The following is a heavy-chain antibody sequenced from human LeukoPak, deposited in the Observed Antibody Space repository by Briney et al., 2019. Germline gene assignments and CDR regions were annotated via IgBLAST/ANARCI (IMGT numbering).Heavy chain of an antibody. CDR3: AKETSGSFDY. V-gene: IGHV3-23*01. CDR1: GFTFSSYS. Sequence: PGGSLRLSCAASGFTFSSYSMTWVRQAPGEGLEWVSAISGSGGSTYYADSVKGRFTISRDNSKNTLYLQMNSLRAEDTAVYYCAKETSGSFDYWGQGTLVTVSS. CDR2: ISGSGGST. J-gene: IGHJ4*02. D-gene: IGHD1-26*01.